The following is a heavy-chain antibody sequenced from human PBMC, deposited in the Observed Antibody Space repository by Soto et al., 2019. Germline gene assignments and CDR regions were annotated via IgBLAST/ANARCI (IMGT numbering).Heavy chain of an antibody. CDR3: ARDAPNYYDILTGYQN. Sequence: SETLCLTCTVSGRSVSSGSYYWSWIRQPPGKGLEWIGYIYYSGSTNYNPSLKSRVTISVDTSKNQFSLKLSSVTAADAAVYYCARDAPNYYDILTGYQNWGQGTLVTVS. CDR1: GRSVSSGSYY. CDR2: IYYSGST. J-gene: IGHJ4*02. D-gene: IGHD3-9*01. V-gene: IGHV4-61*01.